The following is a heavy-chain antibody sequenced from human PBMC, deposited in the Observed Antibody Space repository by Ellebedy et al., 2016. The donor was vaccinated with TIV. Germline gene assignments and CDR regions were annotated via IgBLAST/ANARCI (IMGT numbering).Heavy chain of an antibody. CDR1: GFTFSSYA. CDR3: AKDLRPWPSTFDI. J-gene: IGHJ3*02. V-gene: IGHV3-23*01. CDR2: ISGSGGST. Sequence: GESLKISXAASGFTFSSYAMSWVRQAPGKGLEWVSAISGSGGSTCYADSVKGRFTVSRDNSKKTLYLQMNSLRAEDTAVYYCAKDLRPWPSTFDIWGQGTMVTVSS.